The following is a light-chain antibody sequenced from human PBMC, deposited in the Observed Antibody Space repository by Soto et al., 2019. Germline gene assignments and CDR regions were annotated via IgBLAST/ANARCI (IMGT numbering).Light chain of an antibody. CDR2: HTT. J-gene: IGLJ3*02. CDR3: MLTYSGPWV. Sequence: QAVVTQEPSLTVSPGGTVTLTCGSSSGAVTSGHYAYWLQQKPGQAPRALIYHTTNTLSWTPARFSASLLGGKAALTLSGAQPEDEALYYRMLTYSGPWVFGGGTKLTVL. V-gene: IGLV7-46*01. CDR1: SGAVTSGHY.